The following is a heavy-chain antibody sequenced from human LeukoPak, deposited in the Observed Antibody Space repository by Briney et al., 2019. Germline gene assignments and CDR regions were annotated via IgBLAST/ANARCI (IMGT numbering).Heavy chain of an antibody. Sequence: GGSLRLSCAASGFTFSSYGMHWVRQAPGKGLEWVAVISYDGSNKYYADSVKGRFTISRDNSKNTLYLQMNSPRAEDTAVYYCAKDSGSSLGYWGQGTLVTVSS. J-gene: IGHJ4*02. CDR3: AKDSGSSLGY. CDR1: GFTFSSYG. D-gene: IGHD1-26*01. V-gene: IGHV3-30*18. CDR2: ISYDGSNK.